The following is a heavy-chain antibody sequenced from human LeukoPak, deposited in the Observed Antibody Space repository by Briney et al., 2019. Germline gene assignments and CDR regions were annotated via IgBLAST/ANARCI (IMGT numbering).Heavy chain of an antibody. V-gene: IGHV4-34*01. CDR2: INHSGST. J-gene: IGHJ4*02. Sequence: SETLSLTCSVYGGSFSGYYWSWIRQPPGKGLEWIGEINHSGSTNYNPSLKSRVTISVDTSKNQFSLKLSSVTAADTAVYYCARGRRIVWVDYWGQGTLVTVSS. CDR3: ARGRRIVWVDY. D-gene: IGHD3-16*01. CDR1: GGSFSGYY.